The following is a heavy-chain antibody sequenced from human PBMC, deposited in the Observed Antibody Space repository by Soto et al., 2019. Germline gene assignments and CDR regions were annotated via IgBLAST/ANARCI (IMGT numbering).Heavy chain of an antibody. J-gene: IGHJ5*02. V-gene: IGHV3-23*01. D-gene: IGHD5-18*01. CDR3: AKVMVKNWFDP. CDR1: GFTFSSYA. CDR2: ISGSGGSR. Sequence: GGSLRLSCAASGFTFSSYAMSWVRQAPGKGLEWVSLISGSGGSRYYADSVKGRFTISRDNSKNTLYLQMNSLRADDTAVYYCAKVMVKNWFDPWGQGTLVTVSS.